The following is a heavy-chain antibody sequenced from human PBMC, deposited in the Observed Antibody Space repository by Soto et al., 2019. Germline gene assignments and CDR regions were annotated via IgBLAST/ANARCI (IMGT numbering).Heavy chain of an antibody. CDR2: IIPILGIA. V-gene: IGHV1-69*02. J-gene: IGHJ5*02. CDR3: ARAWLLSTWFDP. CDR1: GGTFSSYT. D-gene: IGHD3-9*01. Sequence: QVQLVQSGAEVKKPGSSVKVSCKASGGTFSSYTISWVRQAPGQGLEWMGRIIPILGIANYAQKFQGRVTITPNNPTRPAYRGLRSLRSENPAVYSGARAWLLSTWFDPWGQGTLVTVSS.